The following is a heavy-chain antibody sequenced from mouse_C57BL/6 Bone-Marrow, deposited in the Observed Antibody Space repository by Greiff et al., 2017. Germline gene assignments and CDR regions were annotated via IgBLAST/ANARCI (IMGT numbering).Heavy chain of an antibody. J-gene: IGHJ4*01. CDR2: INPNNGGT. V-gene: IGHV1-26*01. CDR1: GYTFTDYY. Sequence: VQLQQSGPELVKPGASVKISCKASGYTFTDYYMNWVKQSHGKSLEWIGDINPNNGGTSYNQKFKGKATLTVAKSSSTAYMELRSLTSEDSAVYYCARWGTVVATDAMDYWGQGTSVTVSS. D-gene: IGHD1-1*01. CDR3: ARWGTVVATDAMDY.